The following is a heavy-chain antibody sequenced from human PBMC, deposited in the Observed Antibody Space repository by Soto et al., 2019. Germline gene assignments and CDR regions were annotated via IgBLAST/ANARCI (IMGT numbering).Heavy chain of an antibody. J-gene: IGHJ4*02. CDR1: GFILSRHW. CDR2: INTDGSEE. V-gene: IGHV3-7*01. Sequence: EGQLLESGGGLVQAGGSLRLSCATSGFILSRHWMSWVRQAPGKGLEWVAIINTDGSEEEYVDSVKGRFTISRDNIKNSVFLQMDSLGVEDPALYYCAREWDGGGWPADLWGQGTLVPVSS. CDR3: AREWDGGGWPADL. D-gene: IGHD6-19*01.